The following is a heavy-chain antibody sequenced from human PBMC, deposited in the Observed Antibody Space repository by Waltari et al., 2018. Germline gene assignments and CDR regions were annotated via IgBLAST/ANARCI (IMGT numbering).Heavy chain of an antibody. D-gene: IGHD3-10*01. CDR1: GFTFSSYS. CDR2: ISSSSSYK. CDR3: ARDRLGGRGDRVDGMDV. Sequence: EVQLVESGGGLVKPGGSLRLSCAASGFTFSSYSMNWVRQAPGKGLEWVSSISSSSSYKYYADSVKGRFTISRDNAKNSLYLQMNSLRAEDTAVYYCARDRLGGRGDRVDGMDVWGQGTTVTVSS. V-gene: IGHV3-21*01. J-gene: IGHJ6*02.